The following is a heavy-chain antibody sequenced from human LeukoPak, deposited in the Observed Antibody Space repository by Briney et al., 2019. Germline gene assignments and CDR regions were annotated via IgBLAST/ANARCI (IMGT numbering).Heavy chain of an antibody. D-gene: IGHD3-9*01. CDR2: IYYSGST. CDR3: ASVQDILTGPYDY. J-gene: IGHJ4*02. Sequence: KPSETLSLTCTVSGGSISSSYYYWGWIRQPPGKGLEWIGSIYYSGSTYYNPSLKSRVTISVDTSKNQFSLKLSSVTAADTAVYYCASVQDILTGPYDYWGQGTLVTVSS. V-gene: IGHV4-39*01. CDR1: GGSISSSYYY.